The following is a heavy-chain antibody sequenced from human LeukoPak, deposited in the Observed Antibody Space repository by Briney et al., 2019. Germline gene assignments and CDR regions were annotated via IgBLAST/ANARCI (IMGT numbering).Heavy chain of an antibody. D-gene: IGHD2-2*01. CDR1: GFTLSNSW. Sequence: GGALRVSCAGSGFTLSNSWMNWVRQAPGQGLECVASISNDGSNRQYAESIKGRLTISRDNVKNSLYLEINSLRDDDTAMYFCAKDNSQSSYEFWGQKTLVTVSA. CDR3: AKDNSQSSYEF. V-gene: IGHV3-7*01. CDR2: ISNDGSNR. J-gene: IGHJ4*02.